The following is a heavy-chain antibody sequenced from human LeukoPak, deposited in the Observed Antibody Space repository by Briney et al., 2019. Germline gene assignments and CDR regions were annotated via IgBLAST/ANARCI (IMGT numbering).Heavy chain of an antibody. D-gene: IGHD5-12*01. Sequence: SETLSLTCTVSGGSISSYYWSWIRQPPGKGLEWIGYIYYSGSTNYNPSLKSRVTISVDTSKNQFSLKLSSVTAADTAVYYCARRNSDYNFDYWGQGTLVTVSS. V-gene: IGHV4-59*01. CDR1: GGSISSYY. CDR2: IYYSGST. CDR3: ARRNSDYNFDY. J-gene: IGHJ4*02.